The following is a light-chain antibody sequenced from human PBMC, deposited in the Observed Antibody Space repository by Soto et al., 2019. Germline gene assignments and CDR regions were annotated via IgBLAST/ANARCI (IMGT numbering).Light chain of an antibody. CDR2: GAS. Sequence: EIVLTQFAATLSLSPGDGATLSCRASQSVSSYLAWYQQKRGQAPRLLIYGASSRATGIPDRFSGSGSGTDFTLIISRLEPEDFAMYYCQQYGSSPRTFGQGTKVDIK. CDR3: QQYGSSPRT. V-gene: IGKV3-20*01. J-gene: IGKJ1*01. CDR1: QSVSSY.